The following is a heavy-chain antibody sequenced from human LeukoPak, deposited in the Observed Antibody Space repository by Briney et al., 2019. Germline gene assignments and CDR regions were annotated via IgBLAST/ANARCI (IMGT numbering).Heavy chain of an antibody. Sequence: GGSLRLSCAASGFTFSSYSMNWVRQAPGKGLEWVSYISSSSSTIYYADSVKGRFTISRDNAKNSLYLQMNSLRAEDTAVYYCARDWGEIVVVPAAITYYYYYMDVWGKGTTVTVSS. CDR1: GFTFSSYS. CDR3: ARDWGEIVVVPAAITYYYYYMDV. D-gene: IGHD2-2*01. V-gene: IGHV3-48*04. J-gene: IGHJ6*03. CDR2: ISSSSSTI.